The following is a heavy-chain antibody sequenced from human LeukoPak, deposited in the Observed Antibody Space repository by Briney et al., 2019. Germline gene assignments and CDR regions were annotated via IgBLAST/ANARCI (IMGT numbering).Heavy chain of an antibody. V-gene: IGHV3-7*01. CDR1: GFNLTDYW. J-gene: IGHJ4*02. CDR3: ATHSGFRHDF. Sequence: GGSLRLSCAASGFNLTDYWMSWVRQAPGKGLEWVANMNEDGSHVYYVGSVKGRFTISRDNAKRSLYLQMNSLRAEDTAIYYCATHSGFRHDFWGQGTLVTVSS. CDR2: MNEDGSHV. D-gene: IGHD5-18*01.